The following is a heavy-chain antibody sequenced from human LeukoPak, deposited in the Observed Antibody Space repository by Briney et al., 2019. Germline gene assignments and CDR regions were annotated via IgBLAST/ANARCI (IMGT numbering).Heavy chain of an antibody. D-gene: IGHD3-16*01. V-gene: IGHV4-4*07. CDR1: GGSISSYY. J-gene: IGHJ4*02. CDR3: ARDYTLGGFDY. Sequence: SETQSLTCTVSGGSISSYYWSWIRQPAGKGLEWIGRIYTSGGTNYNPSLKSRVTMSVDTSKNQFSLKLSSVTAADTAVYYCARDYTLGGFDYWGQGTLVTVSS. CDR2: IYTSGGT.